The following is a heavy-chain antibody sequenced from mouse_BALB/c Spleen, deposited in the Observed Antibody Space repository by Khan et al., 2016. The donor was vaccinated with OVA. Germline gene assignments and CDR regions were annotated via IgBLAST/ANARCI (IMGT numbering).Heavy chain of an antibody. CDR1: GYSITTGYG. J-gene: IGHJ2*01. CDR2: ISYSGNT. V-gene: IGHV3-2*02. CDR3: ARTGRVKY. Sequence: VQLQESGPGLVKPSQSLSLTCTVTGYSITTGYGRNWIRQFPGNKLEWMGFISYSGNTNYNPSLKSRTPFTPDTSKNQFFLQLNSVTTEDTATDSCARTGRVKYWGQGTTLTVSS. D-gene: IGHD2-10*02.